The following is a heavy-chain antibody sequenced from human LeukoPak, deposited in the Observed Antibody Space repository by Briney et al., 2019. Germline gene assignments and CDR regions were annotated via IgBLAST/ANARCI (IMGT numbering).Heavy chain of an antibody. J-gene: IGHJ4*02. CDR2: IGSGGST. V-gene: IGHV3-23*01. CDR3: AKARATVVGWDFDY. Sequence: PGGSLRLSCAASGFTFSSYAMSWVRQAPGKGLEWVSGIGSGGSTSYADSVKGRFTISRDNSKNTLYLQMNSLRAEDTAVYYCAKARATVVGWDFDYWGQGTLVTVSS. CDR1: GFTFSSYA. D-gene: IGHD2-2*01.